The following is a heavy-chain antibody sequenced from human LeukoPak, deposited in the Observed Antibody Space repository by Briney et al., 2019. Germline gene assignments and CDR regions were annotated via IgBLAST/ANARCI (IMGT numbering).Heavy chain of an antibody. V-gene: IGHV1-8*01. D-gene: IGHD3-10*01. Sequence: ASVTVSCKASGYTFTSYDISWVRQATGQGLEWVGFLNPNSGNTGYAQKFQGRVTMARDTSVSTVYMELSSLRSEDTAVYYCAISRGYWGQGTLVTVSS. CDR2: LNPNSGNT. CDR3: AISRGY. J-gene: IGHJ4*02. CDR1: GYTFTSYD.